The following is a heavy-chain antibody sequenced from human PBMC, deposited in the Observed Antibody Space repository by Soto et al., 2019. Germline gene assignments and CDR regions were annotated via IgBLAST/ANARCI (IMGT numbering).Heavy chain of an antibody. CDR2: INPNRGGT. J-gene: IGHJ6*02. D-gene: IGHD3-10*01. Sequence: GASVKVSCKASGYTFTGYYMHWVRQTPEQGLERMGWINPNRGGTNYAQKFQGWVTMTRDTSISTAYMELSRLRSDDTAVYYCARGDYGSGYYYYYYGMDVWGQGTTVTVSS. CDR3: ARGDYGSGYYYYYYGMDV. CDR1: GYTFTGYY. V-gene: IGHV1-2*04.